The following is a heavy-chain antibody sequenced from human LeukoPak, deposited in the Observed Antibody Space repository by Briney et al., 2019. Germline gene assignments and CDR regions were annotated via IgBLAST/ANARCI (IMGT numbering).Heavy chain of an antibody. V-gene: IGHV4-39*07. CDR3: ASQRVNDFWSGYYSFDY. D-gene: IGHD3-3*01. CDR2: IYNSGGT. Sequence: SETLSLTCTVSGDSISSSPYYWGWIRQPPGRGLEWIGNIYNSGGTYYNPSLKSRVTISVDRSKNQFSLKLSSVTAADTAVYYCASQRVNDFWSGYYSFDYWGQGTLVTVSS. CDR1: GDSISSSPYY. J-gene: IGHJ4*02.